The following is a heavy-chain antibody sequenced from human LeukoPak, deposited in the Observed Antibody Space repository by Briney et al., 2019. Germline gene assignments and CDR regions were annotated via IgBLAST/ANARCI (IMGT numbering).Heavy chain of an antibody. V-gene: IGHV4-30-4*01. Sequence: PSQTLSLTCTVSGASISSGGYYWNWIRQPPGKGLEWIGYIYYSRSTSYSPSLKSRLTISVDTSKNQFSLKLSSVTAADTAVYYCARDGYNSGYFDYWRQGTLVTVSS. CDR3: ARDGYNSGYFDY. CDR2: IYYSRST. CDR1: GASISSGGYY. D-gene: IGHD5-24*01. J-gene: IGHJ4*02.